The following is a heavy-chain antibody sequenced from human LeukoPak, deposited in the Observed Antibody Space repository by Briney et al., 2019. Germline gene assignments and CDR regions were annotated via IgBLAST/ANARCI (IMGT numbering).Heavy chain of an antibody. V-gene: IGHV1-18*01. CDR3: ARAAITVFGVVPET. D-gene: IGHD3-3*01. CDR1: GYTFTSHG. CDR2: ISAYSGNT. Sequence: ASVQVSCKASGYTFTSHGISWVRQAPGQGLEWMGWISAYSGNTNYAQKFQGRVTMTTDTSTATAYMDLRSLRFDDTAVYYCARAAITVFGVVPETWGQGTLVTVSS. J-gene: IGHJ4*02.